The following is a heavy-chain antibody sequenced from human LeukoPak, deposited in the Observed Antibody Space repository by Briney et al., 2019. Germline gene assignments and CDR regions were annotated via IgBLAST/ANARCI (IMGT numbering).Heavy chain of an antibody. CDR1: GGSFSGYY. Sequence: SETLSLTCAVYGGSFSGYYWSWIRQPPGKGLEWIGEINHSGSTNYNPSLKSRVTISVDTSKNQFSLKLSSVTAADTAVYYCARWRGQSRQTYYYYYMDVWGKGTTVTVSS. J-gene: IGHJ6*03. D-gene: IGHD3-16*01. CDR3: ARWRGQSRQTYYYYYMDV. V-gene: IGHV4-34*01. CDR2: INHSGST.